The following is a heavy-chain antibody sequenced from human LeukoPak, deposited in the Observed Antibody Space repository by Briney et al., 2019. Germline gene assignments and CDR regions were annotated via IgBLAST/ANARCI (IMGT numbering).Heavy chain of an antibody. D-gene: IGHD1-26*01. J-gene: IGHJ4*02. Sequence: SETLSLTCTVSGGSISGYYWSWIRQPPGKGLEWIGYIHYSGYTNYNPSLKSRVTILVDTSKNQFSLRLSSVTAADTAVYFCARGERLGGDYWGQGTLVTVSS. CDR3: ARGERLGGDY. V-gene: IGHV4-59*01. CDR1: GGSISGYY. CDR2: IHYSGYT.